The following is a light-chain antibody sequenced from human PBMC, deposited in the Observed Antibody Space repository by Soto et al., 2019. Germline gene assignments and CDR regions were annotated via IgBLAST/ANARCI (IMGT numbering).Light chain of an antibody. CDR1: QSVNSN. Sequence: EIVLTQSPATLSLSPGERATLSCRASQSVNSNLAWYQQRPGQAPRLLIYDAFHRATGIPAKFSGSGSGTDFTLTITNLEPEDFAVYYCQQRSSRPLTFGGGTKVEIK. CDR3: QQRSSRPLT. J-gene: IGKJ4*01. V-gene: IGKV3-11*01. CDR2: DAF.